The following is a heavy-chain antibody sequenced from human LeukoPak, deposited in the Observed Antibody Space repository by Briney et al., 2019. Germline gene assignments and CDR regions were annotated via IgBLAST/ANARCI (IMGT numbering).Heavy chain of an antibody. J-gene: IGHJ4*02. Sequence: GGSLRLSCAASGFTVSSNYMSWVRQAPGKGLEWVSVIYSGGSTYYADSVKGRFTISRDNSKNTLYLQMNSLRAEDTAVYYCARDADFWSGVDYWGQGTLVTVSS. V-gene: IGHV3-66*02. D-gene: IGHD3-3*01. CDR1: GFTVSSNY. CDR3: ARDADFWSGVDY. CDR2: IYSGGST.